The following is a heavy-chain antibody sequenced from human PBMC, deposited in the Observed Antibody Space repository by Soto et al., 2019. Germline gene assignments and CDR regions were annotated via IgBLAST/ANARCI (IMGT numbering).Heavy chain of an antibody. D-gene: IGHD6-19*01. CDR1: GGSISSGGYY. J-gene: IGHJ6*02. V-gene: IGHV4-31*03. CDR3: ARVGGWRTSYYYYGMDV. Sequence: SETLSLTCTVSGGSISSGGYYWSWIRHHPGKGLEWIGYIYYSGSTYYNPSLKSRVAISIDTSKNQFSLKLTSVTAADTAVYYCARVGGWRTSYYYYGMDVWGQGTTVT. CDR2: IYYSGST.